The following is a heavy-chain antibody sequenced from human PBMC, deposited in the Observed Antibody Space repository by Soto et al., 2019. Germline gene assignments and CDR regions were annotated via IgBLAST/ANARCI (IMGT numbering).Heavy chain of an antibody. CDR3: AKYVAAYYYYRMDV. J-gene: IGHJ6*02. Sequence: GGSLRLSCAASGFTFSSYAMSWVRQAPGKGLEWVSAISGSGGSTYYADSVKGRFTISRDNSKNTLYLQMSSLRAEDTAVYYCAKYVAAYYYYRMDVWGQGTTVTVSS. CDR2: ISGSGGST. V-gene: IGHV3-23*01. CDR1: GFTFSSYA. D-gene: IGHD2-21*01.